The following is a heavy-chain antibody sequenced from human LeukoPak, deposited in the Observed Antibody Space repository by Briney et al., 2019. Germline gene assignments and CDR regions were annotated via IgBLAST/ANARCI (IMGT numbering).Heavy chain of an antibody. CDR2: INQDGSKY. CDR1: GFAFDDYW. CDR3: AKRWFEN. V-gene: IGHV3-7*01. J-gene: IGHJ4*02. D-gene: IGHD5-18*01. Sequence: GGSLRLSCAASGFAFDDYWMHWVRQAPGKGLEWLANINQDGSKYYYVDSVRGRFTISRDNAKNSLYLHMINLKTEDTAVYYCAKRWFENWGRGTLVTVSS.